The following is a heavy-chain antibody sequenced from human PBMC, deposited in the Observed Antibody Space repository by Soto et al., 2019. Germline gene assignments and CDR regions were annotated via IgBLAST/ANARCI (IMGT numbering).Heavy chain of an antibody. CDR1: GGTXSSYT. CDR2: IVPILGIV. J-gene: IGHJ4*02. V-gene: IGHV1-69*02. Sequence: SVKVSCKASGGTXSSYTISWVRQAPGQGLEWVGRIVPILGIVNYAQKFQGRATITADKSTSTVYMELSSLRSEDTALYYCARNELAYCSGGSCYGSTGYWGQGTLVTVSS. CDR3: ARNELAYCSGGSCYGSTGY. D-gene: IGHD2-15*01.